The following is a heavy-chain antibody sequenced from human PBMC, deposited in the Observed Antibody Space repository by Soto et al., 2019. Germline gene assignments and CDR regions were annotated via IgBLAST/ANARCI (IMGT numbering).Heavy chain of an antibody. J-gene: IGHJ4*02. CDR1: GYTFTNFG. Sequence: QVQLVQSGAEVKKPGASVKVSCKTSGYTFTNFGLSWVRQAPGQGLEWMGWISAYNGNTNYAQNFQGRVTMTKDTSTSTAYMWLRSLRSDDTVVYYCARWGTPIDYWGQGTLVTVSS. V-gene: IGHV1-18*01. D-gene: IGHD3-16*01. CDR3: ARWGTPIDY. CDR2: ISAYNGNT.